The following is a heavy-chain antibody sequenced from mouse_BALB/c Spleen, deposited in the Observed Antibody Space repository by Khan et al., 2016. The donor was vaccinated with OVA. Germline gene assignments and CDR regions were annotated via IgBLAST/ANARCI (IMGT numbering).Heavy chain of an antibody. CDR3: ARSTYRYAFVY. D-gene: IGHD2-14*01. J-gene: IGHJ3*01. Sequence: EVQLQESGPSLVKPSQTMSLTCSVTGDSITTGYWNWIRKFPGNKLEYMGYIIYTGYTYYNPSLKSRISITRHTSNNQYYLQLNSVTDQDTATYYGARSTYRYAFVYWGQGTLVTVSA. CDR2: IIYTGYT. V-gene: IGHV3-8*02. CDR1: GDSITTGY.